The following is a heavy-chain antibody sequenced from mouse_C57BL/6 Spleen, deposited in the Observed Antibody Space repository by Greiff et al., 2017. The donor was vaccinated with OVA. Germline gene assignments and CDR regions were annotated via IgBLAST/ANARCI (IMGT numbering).Heavy chain of an antibody. CDR3: ARYGYDGGHFDV. CDR2: IYPGDGDT. CDR1: GYAFSSYW. D-gene: IGHD2-2*01. V-gene: IGHV1-80*01. Sequence: QVQLQQSGAELVKPGASVKISCKASGYAFSSYWMNWVKQRPGKGLEWIGQIYPGDGDTNYNGKFKGKATLTADKSSSTAYMQLSSLTSEDSAVYFCARYGYDGGHFDVWGTGTTVTVSS. J-gene: IGHJ1*03.